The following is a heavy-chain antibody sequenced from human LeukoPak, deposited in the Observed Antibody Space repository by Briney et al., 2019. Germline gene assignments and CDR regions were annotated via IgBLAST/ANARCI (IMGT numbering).Heavy chain of an antibody. V-gene: IGHV1-3*01. Sequence: ASVKVSCKASGYIFTKYGMDWVRQAPGQGLEWMGWINAANGNTKYSQKFRGRVTITRDTSASTAYLELIGLRSEDTAVYFCARDHWSKGDYGMDVWGQGTTVTVSS. CDR1: GYIFTKYG. CDR3: ARDHWSKGDYGMDV. CDR2: INAANGNT. D-gene: IGHD2-8*02. J-gene: IGHJ6*02.